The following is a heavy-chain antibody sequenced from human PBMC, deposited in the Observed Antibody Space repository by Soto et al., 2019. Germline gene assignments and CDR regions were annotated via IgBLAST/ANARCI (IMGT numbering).Heavy chain of an antibody. CDR3: AKEVYGAARGGMDV. J-gene: IGHJ6*02. Sequence: EVQLVESGGGLVQPGGSLRLSCAASGFTCRNNVMNGGRQSPWKGLEWVSAITDNGGSTYYADSVKGRCTISRDNSKNTQYRQMNSLRAEDTAVFFCAKEVYGAARGGMDVWGQGTTVTVSS. V-gene: IGHV3-23*04. CDR2: ITDNGGST. CDR1: GFTCRNNV. D-gene: IGHD3-10*01.